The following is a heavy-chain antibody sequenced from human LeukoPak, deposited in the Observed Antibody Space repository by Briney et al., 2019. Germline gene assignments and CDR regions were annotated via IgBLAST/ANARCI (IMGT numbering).Heavy chain of an antibody. D-gene: IGHD3-22*01. Sequence: GGSLRLSCVASGFTFNSYGMTWVRQAPGKGLEWVSLISGSGGSTYYTDSVKGRFTISRDNSKNTVYLQMNSLRAEDTAVYYCAKGDRSGYDYFDYWGQGTLVTVSS. J-gene: IGHJ4*02. CDR1: GFTFNSYG. CDR2: ISGSGGST. CDR3: AKGDRSGYDYFDY. V-gene: IGHV3-23*01.